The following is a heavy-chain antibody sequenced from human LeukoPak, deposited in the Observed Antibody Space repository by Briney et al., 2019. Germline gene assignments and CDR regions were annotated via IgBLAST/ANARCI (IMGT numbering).Heavy chain of an antibody. Sequence: PSETLSLTCTVSGGSISSYYWSWIRQPPGKGLEWIGYIYYSGSTNYNPSLKSRVTISVDMSKNQFSLKLSSVTAADTAVYYCARQQLSQLYYFDYWGQGTLVTVSS. CDR3: ARQQLSQLYYFDY. V-gene: IGHV4-59*01. CDR2: IYYSGST. J-gene: IGHJ4*02. CDR1: GGSISSYY. D-gene: IGHD6-13*01.